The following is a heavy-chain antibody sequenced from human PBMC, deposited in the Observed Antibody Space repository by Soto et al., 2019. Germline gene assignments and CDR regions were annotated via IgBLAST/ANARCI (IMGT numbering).Heavy chain of an antibody. CDR1: GFTFSNYA. J-gene: IGHJ4*02. CDR2: ISGSGGIT. D-gene: IGHD5-12*01. CDR3: AKELSSYDCVGYFDY. Sequence: EVELLESGGDLLQPGGSPKLSCAASGFTFSNYAMSWVRQAPGKGLEWVSSISGSGGITYYADSVKGRFTISRDNSKNALYLQMNNLRADDTAVYSCAKELSSYDCVGYFDYWGQGTLVTVSS. V-gene: IGHV3-23*01.